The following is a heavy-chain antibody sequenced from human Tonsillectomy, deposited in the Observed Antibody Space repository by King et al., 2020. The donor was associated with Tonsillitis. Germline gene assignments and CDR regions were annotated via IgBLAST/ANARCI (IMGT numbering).Heavy chain of an antibody. D-gene: IGHD3-3*01. CDR1: GFTFCDYY. CDR3: VRDGADDFWSGYYTRYYYYYYMDV. CDR2: ISSSGSTI. V-gene: IGHV3-11*01. J-gene: IGHJ6*03. Sequence: VQLVESGGGLVKPGGSLRLSCAASGFTFCDYYMSWIRQAPGKGLEWVSYISSSGSTIYYADSVKGRFTISRDNAKNSLYLQMNSLRAEATAVYYCVRDGADDFWSGYYTRYYYYYYMDVGGKGTTVTVSS.